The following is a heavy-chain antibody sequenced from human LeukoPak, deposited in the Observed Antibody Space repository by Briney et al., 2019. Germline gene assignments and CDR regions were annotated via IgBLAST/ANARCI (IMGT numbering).Heavy chain of an antibody. CDR2: NIPIFDTP. Sequence: SVKVSCKTSGGTVTTYAISWVRQAPGQGLEWMGGNIPIFDTPDHAQRFQGRVTITADRSTGTVYLELSSLRSEDTAVYYCARSHSSSSGHDAFNIWGQGTLVTVSS. V-gene: IGHV1-69*06. CDR1: GGTVTTYA. J-gene: IGHJ3*02. D-gene: IGHD6-6*01. CDR3: ARSHSSSSGHDAFNI.